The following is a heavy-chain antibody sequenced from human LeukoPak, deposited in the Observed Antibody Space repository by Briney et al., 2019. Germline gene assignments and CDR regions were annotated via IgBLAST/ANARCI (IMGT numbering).Heavy chain of an antibody. CDR2: IKSDGSTT. D-gene: IGHD2-15*01. CDR1: GFTFSTYW. CDR3: ARGGGYCSGGSCPKFDY. J-gene: IGHJ4*02. V-gene: IGHV3-74*01. Sequence: GGSLRLSCAASGFTFSTYWMHWVRQAPGKGLVWVSGIKSDGSTTTYADSVKGRFTISRDNAKNTLYLQMNSLRTEDTAVYYCARGGGYCSGGSCPKFDYWGQGNRVTVSS.